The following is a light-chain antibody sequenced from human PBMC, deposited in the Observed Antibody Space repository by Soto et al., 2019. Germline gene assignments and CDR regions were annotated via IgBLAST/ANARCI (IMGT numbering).Light chain of an antibody. Sequence: DIQLTQSPSSLSASLGDRVTISCRASQNIDNYLHWYQQKSGKAPEALIYAASSLRDGVSSRFSGSGYGTEFTLTINNLQPEDFATYYCQQSSSSPPITFGQGTRLGI. CDR3: QQSSSSPPIT. CDR1: QNIDNY. J-gene: IGKJ5*01. V-gene: IGKV1-39*01. CDR2: AAS.